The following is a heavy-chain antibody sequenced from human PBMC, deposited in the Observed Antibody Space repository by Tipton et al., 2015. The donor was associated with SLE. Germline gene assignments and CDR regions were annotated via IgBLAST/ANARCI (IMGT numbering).Heavy chain of an antibody. D-gene: IGHD3-10*01. CDR1: GFNFSNYN. Sequence: SLRLSCAASGFNFSNYNMIWVRQAPGKGLQLVSYISTRSNTIYYAESVAGRFTISRDNVKNSLFLEMSSLRAEDTAVYYCARLGVLWFGDQDAFDIWGQGTMVTVSS. J-gene: IGHJ3*02. V-gene: IGHV3-48*01. CDR3: ARLGVLWFGDQDAFDI. CDR2: ISTRSNTI.